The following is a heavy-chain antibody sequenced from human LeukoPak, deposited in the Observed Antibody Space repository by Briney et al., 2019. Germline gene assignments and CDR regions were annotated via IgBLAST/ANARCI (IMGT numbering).Heavy chain of an antibody. V-gene: IGHV3-7*01. CDR2: IEQHGSEK. Sequence: GGSLRLSCAASGFTFSSYWMSWVRQAPGKGLEWVAKIEQHGSEKYHVDSVKGRFTISRDNAKNSLYLQMNSLRAEDTAVYYRARDHDYRFDYWGQGTLVTVSS. D-gene: IGHD4-11*01. CDR3: ARDHDYRFDY. J-gene: IGHJ4*02. CDR1: GFTFSSYW.